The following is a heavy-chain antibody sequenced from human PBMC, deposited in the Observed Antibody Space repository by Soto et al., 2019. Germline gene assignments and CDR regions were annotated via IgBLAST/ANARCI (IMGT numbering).Heavy chain of an antibody. V-gene: IGHV3-11*06. J-gene: IGHJ6*02. CDR2: ISSSSSYT. D-gene: IGHD3-9*01. Sequence: GGSLRLSCAVSGFTFSDYYMSWIRQAPGKGLEWVSYISSSSSYTNYADSVKGRFTISRDNAKNSLYLQMNSLRAEDTAVYYCARGLRYPPYYYYGMDVWGQGTTVTVSS. CDR3: ARGLRYPPYYYYGMDV. CDR1: GFTFSDYY.